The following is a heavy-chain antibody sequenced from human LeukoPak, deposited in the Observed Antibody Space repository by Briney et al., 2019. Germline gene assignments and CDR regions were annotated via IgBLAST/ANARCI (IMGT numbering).Heavy chain of an antibody. CDR3: TTRGVVGATLAFDI. D-gene: IGHD1-26*01. J-gene: IGHJ3*02. CDR1: GFTFSNAW. V-gene: IGHV3-15*01. Sequence: GGSLRLSCAASGFTFSNAWMSWVRQAPGKGLEWVSRIKSKTDGGTTDYAAPVKGRFTISRDDSKNTLYLQMNSLKTEDTAVYYCTTRGVVGATLAFDIWGQGTMVTVSS. CDR2: IKSKTDGGTT.